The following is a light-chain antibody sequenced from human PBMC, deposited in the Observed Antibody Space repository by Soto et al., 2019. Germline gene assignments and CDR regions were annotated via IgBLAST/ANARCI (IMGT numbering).Light chain of an antibody. CDR2: GAS. CDR1: QSVSSSY. V-gene: IGKV3-20*01. Sequence: EIVLTQSPGTLSLSPWERATLSCRASQSVSSSYLAWYQQKPGQAPRLLIYGASSRATGIPDRFSGSGSGTDFTLTISRLEPEDFAVYYCQQYDSALYTFGQGTKLEIK. J-gene: IGKJ2*01. CDR3: QQYDSALYT.